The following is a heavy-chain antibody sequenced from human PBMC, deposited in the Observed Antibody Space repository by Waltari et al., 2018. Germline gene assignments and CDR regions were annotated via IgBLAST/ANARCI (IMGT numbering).Heavy chain of an antibody. D-gene: IGHD4-4*01. Sequence: QVQLQESGPGLVKPSETLSLPCTVPGGSISSSYWSWIRQPPGKGLEWIGYIYYSGSTNYNPSLKSRGTISVDTSKNQFSLKLSSVTAADTAVYYCAREEGTTRNWFDPWGQGTLVTVSS. CDR2: IYYSGST. CDR3: AREEGTTRNWFDP. V-gene: IGHV4-59*01. CDR1: GGSISSSY. J-gene: IGHJ5*02.